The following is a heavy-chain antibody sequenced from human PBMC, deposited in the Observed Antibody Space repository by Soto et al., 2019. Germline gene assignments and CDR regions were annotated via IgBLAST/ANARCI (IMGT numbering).Heavy chain of an antibody. CDR3: AREQTYYDILTGYRRQDIFDY. V-gene: IGHV1-18*01. J-gene: IGHJ4*02. CDR2: ISAYNGNT. CDR1: GYTFTSYG. D-gene: IGHD3-9*01. Sequence: ASVKVSCKASGYTFTSYGISWVRQAPGQGLERMGWISAYNGNTNYAQKLQGRVTMTTDTSTSTAYMELRSLRSDDTAVYYCAREQTYYDILTGYRRQDIFDYWGQGTLVTVSS.